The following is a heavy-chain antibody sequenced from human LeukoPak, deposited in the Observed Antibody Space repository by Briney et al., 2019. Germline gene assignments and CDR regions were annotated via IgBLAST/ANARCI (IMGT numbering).Heavy chain of an antibody. CDR1: GFTFGDYA. J-gene: IGHJ4*02. V-gene: IGHV3-49*04. Sequence: PGRSLRRSCTASGFTFGDYAMGWVRQAPGKGLEWVGFIRSKTYGGTTEYAASVKGRFTISRDDSKSIAYLQMNSLKTEDTAVYYCTRDHYDGNAYSSDYWGQGTLVTVSS. D-gene: IGHD3-22*01. CDR3: TRDHYDGNAYSSDY. CDR2: IRSKTYGGTT.